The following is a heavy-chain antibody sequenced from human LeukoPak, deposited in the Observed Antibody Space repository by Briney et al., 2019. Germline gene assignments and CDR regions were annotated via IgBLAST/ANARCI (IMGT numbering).Heavy chain of an antibody. CDR3: ARHPLPGTTPFDY. V-gene: IGHV1-46*01. CDR1: GYTFINYY. Sequence: GASVKVSCKASGYTFINYYIHWVRQAPGQGLEWVGIINPSGGSTTYAQKFQGRVSMTRDTSTSTVYMELSSLESDDTALYYCARHPLPGTTPFDYWGQGTLVTVSS. J-gene: IGHJ4*02. CDR2: INPSGGST. D-gene: IGHD1-1*01.